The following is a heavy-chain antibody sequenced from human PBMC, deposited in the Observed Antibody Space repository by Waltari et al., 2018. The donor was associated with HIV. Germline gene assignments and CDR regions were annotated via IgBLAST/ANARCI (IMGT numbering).Heavy chain of an antibody. Sequence: QVRLEQWGAGLLRPAETLSLTCAVYGGTFNNYYWTWIREAPGKGLEWLGEATQTGHVTYNPSLKVRRSIAVDPSKNQVSSKLKSVRAADTAVYYCARGEGIILGDTSTLRIQETSSYYFGLDVWGPGTTVIIS. V-gene: IGHV4-34*01. CDR3: ARGEGIILGDTSTLRIQETSSYYFGLDV. CDR2: ATQTGHV. J-gene: IGHJ6*02. CDR1: GGTFNNYY. D-gene: IGHD3-16*01.